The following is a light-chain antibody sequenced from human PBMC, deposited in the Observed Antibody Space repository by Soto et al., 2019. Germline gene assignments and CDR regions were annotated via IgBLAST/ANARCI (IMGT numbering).Light chain of an antibody. CDR2: LAS. CDR1: QDISTD. Sequence: IQLTQSPSSLSASVGDRVTITCRASQDISTDLAWYQQQPVRAPKILIYLASTLESGVPSRFSGSGSGTDFTLTISSLQPDDFETYYCQQLDSDPPWTFGQGTRVEIK. J-gene: IGKJ1*01. V-gene: IGKV1-9*01. CDR3: QQLDSDPPWT.